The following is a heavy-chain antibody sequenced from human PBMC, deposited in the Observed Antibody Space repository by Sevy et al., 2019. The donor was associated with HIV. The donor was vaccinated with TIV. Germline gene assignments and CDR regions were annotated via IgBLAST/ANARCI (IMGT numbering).Heavy chain of an antibody. CDR1: GFTFSSYA. CDR2: ISGSGGST. CDR3: AKGYYCDSSGYYQNDAFDI. V-gene: IGHV3-23*01. D-gene: IGHD3-22*01. J-gene: IGHJ3*02. Sequence: GGSLRLSCAASGFTFSSYAMSWVRQAPGKGLEWVSAISGSGGSTYYADSVKGRFTISRDNSKNTLYLQMNSLRAEDTAVYYCAKGYYCDSSGYYQNDAFDIWGQGTMVTVSS.